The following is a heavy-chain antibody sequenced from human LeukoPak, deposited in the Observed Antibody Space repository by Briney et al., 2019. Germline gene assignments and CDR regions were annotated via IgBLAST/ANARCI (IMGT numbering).Heavy chain of an antibody. V-gene: IGHV1-69*06. Sequence: ASVKVSCKASGGTFSSYAISWVRQAPGQGLEWMGGIIPIFGTANYAQKFQGRVTITADKSTSTAYMELSSLRSEDTAVYYCARETHYYGSGSYLFDYWGQGTLVTVSS. CDR1: GGTFSSYA. J-gene: IGHJ4*02. CDR2: IIPIFGTA. CDR3: ARETHYYGSGSYLFDY. D-gene: IGHD3-10*01.